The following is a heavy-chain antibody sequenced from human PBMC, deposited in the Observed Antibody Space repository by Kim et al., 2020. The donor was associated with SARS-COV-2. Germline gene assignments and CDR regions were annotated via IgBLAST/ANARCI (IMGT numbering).Heavy chain of an antibody. CDR3: ARVRPRWLGSYGMDG. D-gene: IGHD6-19*01. CDR1: GFTFSSYE. Sequence: GGCLRLSCAASGFTFSSYEMNWVRQAPGKGLEWVSYISSSGGTIYYADSVKGRFTISRDNAKNSLYLQMNSLRAEDTAVYYCARVRPRWLGSYGMDGCREGTSVTVSS. J-gene: IGHJ6*04. CDR2: ISSSGGTI. V-gene: IGHV3-48*03.